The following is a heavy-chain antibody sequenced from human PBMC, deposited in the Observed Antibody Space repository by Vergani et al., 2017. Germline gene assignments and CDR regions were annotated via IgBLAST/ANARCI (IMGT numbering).Heavy chain of an antibody. V-gene: IGHV1-2*02. Sequence: QVQLVQSGAEVKKPGASVKVSCKASGYTFTGYYMHWVRQAPGQGLEWMGWINPNSGGTNYAQKFQGRVTMTRDTSISTAYMELSRLRSDDTAVYYCARDGYYYDSSGYYIEPPQGVDGMDVWSQGTTVTVSS. CDR1: GYTFTGYY. CDR2: INPNSGGT. J-gene: IGHJ6*02. D-gene: IGHD3-22*01. CDR3: ARDGYYYDSSGYYIEPPQGVDGMDV.